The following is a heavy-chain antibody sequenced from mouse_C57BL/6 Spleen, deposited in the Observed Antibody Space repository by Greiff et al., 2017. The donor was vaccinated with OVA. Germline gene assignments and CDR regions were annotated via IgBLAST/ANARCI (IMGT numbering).Heavy chain of an antibody. Sequence: QVQLVESGPELVKPGASVKISCKASGYAFSSSWMNWVKQRPGKGLEWIGRFYPGDGDTNYNGKFKGKATLTADKSSRTAYMQLSSLTSEDSAVYFCARVDGNVFDYWGQGTTLTVSS. D-gene: IGHD2-1*01. J-gene: IGHJ2*01. V-gene: IGHV1-82*01. CDR2: FYPGDGDT. CDR1: GYAFSSSW. CDR3: ARVDGNVFDY.